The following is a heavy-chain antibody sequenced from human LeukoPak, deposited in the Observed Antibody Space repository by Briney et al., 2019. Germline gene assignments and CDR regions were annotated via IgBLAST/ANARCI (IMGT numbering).Heavy chain of an antibody. CDR3: ARNPDCSSTSCYNWFDP. Sequence: ASVKVSCKASGYTFTSYYMHWVRQAPGQGLEWMGIINPSGGSTSYAQKFQGRVTMTRDTSTSTVYMELSSLRSEDTAVYYCARNPDCSSTSCYNWFDPWGQGTLVTVSS. D-gene: IGHD2-2*01. CDR2: INPSGGST. J-gene: IGHJ5*02. CDR1: GYTFTSYY. V-gene: IGHV1-46*01.